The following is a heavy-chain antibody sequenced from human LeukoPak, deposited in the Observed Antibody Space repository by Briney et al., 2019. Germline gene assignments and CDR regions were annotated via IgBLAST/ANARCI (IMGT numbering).Heavy chain of an antibody. CDR1: GFTVSTNS. Sequence: GGSLRLSCTVSGFTVSTNSMSWVRQAPGKGVEWVSFIYSDNTHYSDSVKGRFTISRDNSKNTLYLQMNSLRAEDTAVYYCARRAGAYSHPYDYWGQGTLVTVSS. CDR3: ARRAGAYSHPYDY. D-gene: IGHD4/OR15-4a*01. J-gene: IGHJ4*02. CDR2: IYSDNT. V-gene: IGHV3-53*01.